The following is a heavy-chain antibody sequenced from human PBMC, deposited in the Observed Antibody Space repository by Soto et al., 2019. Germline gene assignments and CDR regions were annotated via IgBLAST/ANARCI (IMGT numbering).Heavy chain of an antibody. D-gene: IGHD2-15*01. V-gene: IGHV1-69*02. J-gene: IGHJ5*02. CDR2: IIPILGIA. Sequence: GASVKVSCKASGGTFSSYTISWVRQAPGQGLGWMGRIIPILGIANYAQKFQGRVTITADKSTSTAYMELSSLRSEDTAVYYCARFSASGYCSGGSCYSSRFDPWGQGTLVTVSS. CDR3: ARFSASGYCSGGSCYSSRFDP. CDR1: GGTFSSYT.